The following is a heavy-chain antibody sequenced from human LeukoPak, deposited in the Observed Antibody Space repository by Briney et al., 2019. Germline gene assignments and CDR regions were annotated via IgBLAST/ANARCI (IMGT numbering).Heavy chain of an antibody. CDR1: GFTFSNAW. CDR3: TTFEYSSSVDY. V-gene: IGHV3-15*01. Sequence: GGSLRLSCAASGFTFSNAWMSWVRQAPGKGLEWVGRIKSKTDGGTTDYAAPVKGRFTISRDDSKNTLYLRMNSLKTEDTAVYYCTTFEYSSSVDYWGQGTLVTVSS. CDR2: IKSKTDGGTT. J-gene: IGHJ4*02. D-gene: IGHD6-6*01.